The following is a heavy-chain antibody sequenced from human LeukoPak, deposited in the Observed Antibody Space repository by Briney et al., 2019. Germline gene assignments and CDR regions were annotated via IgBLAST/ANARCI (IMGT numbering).Heavy chain of an antibody. Sequence: GGSLRLSCAASGFTFSSYAMSLVRQAPGKGLEWVSAISGSGGSTYYADSVKGRFTISRDNSKNTLYLQMNSLRAEDTAVYYCAKNYYGSGSNVGYFDYWGQGTLVTVSS. CDR2: ISGSGGST. CDR3: AKNYYGSGSNVGYFDY. J-gene: IGHJ4*02. V-gene: IGHV3-23*01. D-gene: IGHD3-10*01. CDR1: GFTFSSYA.